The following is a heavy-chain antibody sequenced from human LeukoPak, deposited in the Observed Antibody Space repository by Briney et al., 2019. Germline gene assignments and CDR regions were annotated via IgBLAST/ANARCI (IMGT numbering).Heavy chain of an antibody. Sequence: SETLSLTCSVSGGSLSSYSWSWIRQPPGKGLEWIGRIYASGATIYNPSLQSRISISVDTSNNHLSLHLTSVTAADTAVYYCARRMLEARQSSATNWFDTGGQGTLATVSS. J-gene: IGHJ5*02. V-gene: IGHV4-4*07. CDR3: ARRMLEARQSSATNWFDT. CDR2: IYASGAT. D-gene: IGHD3-16*01. CDR1: GGSLSSYS.